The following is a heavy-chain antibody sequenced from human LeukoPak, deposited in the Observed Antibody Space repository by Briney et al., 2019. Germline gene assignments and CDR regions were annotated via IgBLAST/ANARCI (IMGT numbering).Heavy chain of an antibody. CDR1: GGSISNYY. V-gene: IGHV4-4*07. Sequence: PSETLSLTCTVSGGSISNYYWSWIRQPAGKGLEWIGHIHTSGTTNYNPSLKGRVAISVDTSKNQFSLKVTSMTAADTAVYYCARFLPDLWGRGTLVTVSS. CDR3: ARFLPDL. J-gene: IGHJ2*01. CDR2: IHTSGTT.